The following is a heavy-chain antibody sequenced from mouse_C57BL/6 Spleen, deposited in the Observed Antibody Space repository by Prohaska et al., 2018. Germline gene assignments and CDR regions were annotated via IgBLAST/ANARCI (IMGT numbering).Heavy chain of an antibody. Sequence: EVKLEESGGGLVQPGGSMKLSCAASGFTFSDAWMDWVRQSPEKGLEWVAEIRNKANIHATYYAESVKGRLTISRDESKSSVYLQMNSLRAEDTGIYYCNYVEGYAMDYWGQGTSVTVSS. CDR2: IRNKANIHAT. CDR1: GFTFSDAW. CDR3: NYVEGYAMDY. V-gene: IGHV6-6*01. J-gene: IGHJ4*01. D-gene: IGHD1-1*01.